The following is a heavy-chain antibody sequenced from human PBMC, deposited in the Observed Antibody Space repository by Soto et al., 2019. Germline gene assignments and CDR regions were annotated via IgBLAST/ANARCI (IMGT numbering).Heavy chain of an antibody. CDR2: IYYSGST. CDR3: AVVTTVTRDWFDP. CDR1: GGSISSSSYY. J-gene: IGHJ5*02. V-gene: IGHV4-39*01. Sequence: QLQLQESGPGLVKPSETLSLTCTVSGGSISSSSYYWGWIRQPPGKGLEWIGSIYYSGSTYYNPSLKSRVTISVDTSNNQFSLKLSSVTAADTAVYYCAVVTTVTRDWFDPWGQGTLVTVSS. D-gene: IGHD4-17*01.